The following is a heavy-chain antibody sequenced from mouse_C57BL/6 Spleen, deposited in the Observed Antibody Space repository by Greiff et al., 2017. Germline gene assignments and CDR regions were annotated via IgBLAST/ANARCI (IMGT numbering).Heavy chain of an antibody. V-gene: IGHV14-3*01. Sequence: EVQLQESVAELVRPGASVKLSCTASGFNITNTYMHWVKQRPEQGLEWIGRIDPANGNTKYAPKFKGKATITADTSSNTAYLQLSSLTSEDPAVYYCAGYIDGFDYWGQGTTLTVSS. CDR2: IDPANGNT. CDR3: AGYIDGFDY. CDR1: GFNITNTY. D-gene: IGHD2-3*01. J-gene: IGHJ2*01.